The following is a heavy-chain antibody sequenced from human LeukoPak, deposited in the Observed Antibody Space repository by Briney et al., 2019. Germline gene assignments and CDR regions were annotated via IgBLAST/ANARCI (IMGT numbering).Heavy chain of an antibody. CDR3: VKDGAGSKFSLDH. Sequence: GGSLRLSCVASGFDFRHYYMSWVRQAPGKGLEWLGDIRPDESNIYKEDVVRGRFTISRDKARNSLIMQMTGLKDEDTAIYYCVKDGAGSKFSLDHWGQGTLVTVSS. V-gene: IGHV3-7*04. CDR2: IRPDESNI. CDR1: GFDFRHYY. J-gene: IGHJ4*02. D-gene: IGHD3-10*01.